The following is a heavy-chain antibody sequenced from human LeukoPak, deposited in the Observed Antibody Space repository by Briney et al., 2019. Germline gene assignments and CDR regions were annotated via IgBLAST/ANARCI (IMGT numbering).Heavy chain of an antibody. V-gene: IGHV1-3*01. CDR1: GYTFTSYA. D-gene: IGHD6-13*01. CDR3: ARVGVPGIAAAGTSLFDY. CDR2: INAGNGNT. Sequence: GASVTVSCKASGYTFTSYAMYWVRQAPGQRLEWMGWINAGNGNTKYSQKFQGRVTITRDTSASTAYMELSSLRSENTAVYYCARVGVPGIAAAGTSLFDYWGQGTLVTVSS. J-gene: IGHJ4*02.